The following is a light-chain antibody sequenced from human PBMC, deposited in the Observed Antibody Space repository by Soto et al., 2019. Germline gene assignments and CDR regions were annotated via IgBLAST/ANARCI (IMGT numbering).Light chain of an antibody. CDR1: QSIGTW. CDR2: DAS. J-gene: IGKJ1*01. V-gene: IGKV1-5*01. CDR3: QQYNGWPRT. Sequence: DIQMTQSPSTLSASVGDRLTITCRASQSIGTWLAWYQQRPGKAPKLLIFDASSLESGVPSRFSGSGSGTEFTLTISSLQPDDFATYYCQQYNGWPRTFGQGTKVDIK.